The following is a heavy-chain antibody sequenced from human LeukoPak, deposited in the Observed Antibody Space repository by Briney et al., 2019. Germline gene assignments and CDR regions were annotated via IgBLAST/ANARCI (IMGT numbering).Heavy chain of an antibody. D-gene: IGHD6-13*01. CDR3: ASASSTRPSVDHYMDV. J-gene: IGHJ6*03. CDR2: ISSTSAYI. V-gene: IGHV3-21*01. CDR1: GFALKSYS. Sequence: AGGSLRLSCAGSGFALKSYSLGWVRQAPGKGLEWVSSISSTSAYIYYADSVKGRFTISRDNVDNVVYLQMNSLGAEDTAVYYCASASSTRPSVDHYMDVWGTGTTVTVSS.